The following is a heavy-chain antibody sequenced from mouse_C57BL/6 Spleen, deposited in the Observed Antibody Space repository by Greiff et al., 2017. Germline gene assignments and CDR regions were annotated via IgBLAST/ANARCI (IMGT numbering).Heavy chain of an antibody. D-gene: IGHD1-1*01. V-gene: IGHV3-6*01. J-gene: IGHJ4*01. Sequence: VQLQQSGPGLVKPSQSLSLTCSVTGYFITSGYYWNWIRQFPGNKLEWMGYISYDGSNNYNPSLKNRISITRDTSKNQFFLKLNSVTTEDTATYYCARGSSYAMDYWGQGTSVTVSS. CDR3: ARGSSYAMDY. CDR1: GYFITSGYY. CDR2: ISYDGSN.